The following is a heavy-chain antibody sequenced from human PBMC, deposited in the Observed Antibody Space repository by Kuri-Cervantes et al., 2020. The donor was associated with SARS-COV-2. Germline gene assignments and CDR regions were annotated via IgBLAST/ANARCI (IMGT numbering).Heavy chain of an antibody. D-gene: IGHD3-22*01. CDR2: INSGGGRI. CDR1: GFTFSNYP. V-gene: IGHV3-43*01. CDR3: AGYDSSGYYGFYVAFDI. Sequence: GESLKISCTASGFTFSNYPMTWVRQAPGKGLEWVSIINSGGGRIYYADSVKGRFTISRDNSKNSLYLQMNSLRTEDTALYYCAGYDSSGYYGFYVAFDIWGQGTMVTVSS. J-gene: IGHJ3*02.